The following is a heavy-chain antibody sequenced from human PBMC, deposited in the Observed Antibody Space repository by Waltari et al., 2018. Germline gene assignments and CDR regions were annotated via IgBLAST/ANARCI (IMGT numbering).Heavy chain of an antibody. Sequence: QVQLVESGGGVVQPGRSLRLSCAASGFTFSSYDMHWVRQAPGKGLEWVAVIWYDGSNKYYTDSVRGRFTISRDNSKNTLYLQMNSLRAEDTAVYYCARDFNYYDTSGYPSAYDYWGQGTLVTVSS. CDR2: IWYDGSNK. CDR3: ARDFNYYDTSGYPSAYDY. V-gene: IGHV3-33*01. D-gene: IGHD3-22*01. J-gene: IGHJ4*02. CDR1: GFTFSSYD.